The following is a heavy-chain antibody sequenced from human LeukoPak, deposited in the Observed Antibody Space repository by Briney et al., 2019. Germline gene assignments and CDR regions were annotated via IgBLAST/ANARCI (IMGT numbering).Heavy chain of an antibody. V-gene: IGHV3-48*01. D-gene: IGHD1-26*01. CDR2: ITSSGTI. J-gene: IGHJ3*02. Sequence: PGGSLRLSCAASGFTFSSYGMNWVRQAPGRGLAWVSHITSSGTIYYADSVKGRFTISRDNAKNSLYLQMNSLRAEDTGVYHCARVRGTYYRDAFDIWGQGTMVTVSS. CDR1: GFTFSSYG. CDR3: ARVRGTYYRDAFDI.